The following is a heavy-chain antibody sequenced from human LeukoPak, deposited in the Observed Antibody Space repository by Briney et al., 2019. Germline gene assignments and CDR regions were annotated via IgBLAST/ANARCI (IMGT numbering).Heavy chain of an antibody. CDR1: GFTFSSYA. CDR2: IGGSDTNT. Sequence: GGSLRLSCSASGFTFSSYAMSWVRQAPGKGLEWVSTIGGSDTNTYYADSVKGRFTISRDNSKNTLYLQMNSLRAEDTAVYYCAKIKGAGFLEWLLSDYWGQGTLVTVSS. CDR3: AKIKGAGFLEWLLSDY. D-gene: IGHD3-3*01. V-gene: IGHV3-23*01. J-gene: IGHJ4*02.